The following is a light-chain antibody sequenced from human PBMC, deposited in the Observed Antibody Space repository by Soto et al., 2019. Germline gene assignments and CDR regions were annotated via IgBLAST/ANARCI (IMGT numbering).Light chain of an antibody. Sequence: IVLTQSPVTLSLIPGEVATLSCRSIQSVRSGSLAWYQQKPGQAPRLLIYGASSRATDIPDRFSGSGYGTDFILTISRLEPEDFEVYYCQQYADAPHTFGQGTKVDIK. J-gene: IGKJ2*01. CDR3: QQYADAPHT. CDR2: GAS. CDR1: QSVRSGS. V-gene: IGKV3-20*01.